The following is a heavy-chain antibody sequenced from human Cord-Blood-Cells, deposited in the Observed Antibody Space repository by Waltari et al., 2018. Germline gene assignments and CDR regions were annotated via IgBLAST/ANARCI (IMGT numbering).Heavy chain of an antibody. CDR2: IRSKAYGGTT. D-gene: IGHD3-9*01. CDR3: TRDREADYDILTGYYYYYYYMDV. J-gene: IGHJ6*03. CDR1: GFTFGDYA. Sequence: EVQLVESGGGLVQPGRSLRLSCTASGFTFGDYAMSWFRQAPGKGLEWGGFIRSKAYGGTTEYAASVKGRFTISRDDSKSIAYLQMNSLKTEDTAVYYCTRDREADYDILTGYYYYYYYMDVWGKGTTVTVSS. V-gene: IGHV3-49*03.